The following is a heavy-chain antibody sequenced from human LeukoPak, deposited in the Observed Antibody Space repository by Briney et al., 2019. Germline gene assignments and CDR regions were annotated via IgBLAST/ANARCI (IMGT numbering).Heavy chain of an antibody. CDR3: AELGITMIGGV. V-gene: IGHV3-48*04. CDR1: GFPLQYYG. D-gene: IGHD3-10*02. CDR2: ISSSGSTI. Sequence: GSLRPFCAAFGFPLQYYGMHLVRPAPGEGVEWVSYISSSGSTIYYADSVKGRFTISRDNAKNSLYLQMNSLRAEDTAVYYCAELGITMIGGVWGKGTTVTISS. J-gene: IGHJ6*04.